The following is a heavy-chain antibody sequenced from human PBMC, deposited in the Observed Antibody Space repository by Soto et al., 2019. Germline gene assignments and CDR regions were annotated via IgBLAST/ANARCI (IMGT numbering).Heavy chain of an antibody. Sequence: ASVKVSCKASGYTFTGYYMHWVRQAPGQGLEWMGWINPNSGGTNYAQKFQGWVTMTRDTSISTAYMELSRLRSDDTAVYYCARVRGRDAIDAFDIWGQGTMVTVSS. J-gene: IGHJ3*02. D-gene: IGHD2-2*01. CDR3: ARVRGRDAIDAFDI. CDR2: INPNSGGT. V-gene: IGHV1-2*04. CDR1: GYTFTGYY.